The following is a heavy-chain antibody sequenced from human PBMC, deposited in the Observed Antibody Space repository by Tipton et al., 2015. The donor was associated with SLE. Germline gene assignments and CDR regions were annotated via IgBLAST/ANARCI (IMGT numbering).Heavy chain of an antibody. D-gene: IGHD2-8*01. J-gene: IGHJ3*02. CDR2: IYHTGST. CDR1: GASISSRDYY. V-gene: IGHV4-61*08. Sequence: TLSLTCTVSGASISSRDYYWSWIRQPPGKGLEWIGHIYHTGSTNYNPSLRSRVTLSVDTSKNQFSMRLNSVTAADTAAYYCATVGAMVWGAFDIWGQGTMVTVSS. CDR3: ATVGAMVWGAFDI.